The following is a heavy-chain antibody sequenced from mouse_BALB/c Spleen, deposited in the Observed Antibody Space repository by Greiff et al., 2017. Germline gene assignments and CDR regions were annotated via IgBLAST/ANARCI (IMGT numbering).Heavy chain of an antibody. CDR1: GYTFTDYA. D-gene: IGHD2-14*01. V-gene: IGHV1S137*01. CDR2: ISTYYGDA. Sequence: VQLQQSGAELVRPGVSVKISCKGSGYTFTDYAMHWVKQSHAKSLEWIGVISTYYGDASYNQKFKGKATMTVDKSSSTAYMELARLTSEDSAIYYCARSDRYDGNYAMDYWGQGTSVTVSS. J-gene: IGHJ4*01. CDR3: ARSDRYDGNYAMDY.